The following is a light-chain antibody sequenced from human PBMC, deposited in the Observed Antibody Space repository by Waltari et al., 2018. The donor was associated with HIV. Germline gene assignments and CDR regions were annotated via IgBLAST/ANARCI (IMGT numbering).Light chain of an antibody. CDR2: EGT. Sequence: QSALTQPASVYGSPGQSITISCTRPSSDVGSNKFVSWYQQHPSKAPKFMIYEGTKRPSGVSNRFSGSKSGNTASLTISGLQAEDEADYHCCSYAGNNTLVFGGGTKLTVI. CDR1: SSDVGSNKF. CDR3: CSYAGNNTLV. J-gene: IGLJ3*02. V-gene: IGLV2-23*01.